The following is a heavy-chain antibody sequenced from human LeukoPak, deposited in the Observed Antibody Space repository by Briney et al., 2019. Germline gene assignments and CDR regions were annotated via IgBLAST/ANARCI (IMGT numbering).Heavy chain of an antibody. J-gene: IGHJ4*02. CDR2: IRYDGSNK. CDR1: GFTFSSYG. CDR3: AKDLRGYCSSTNCSAFDY. V-gene: IGHV3-30*02. D-gene: IGHD2-2*01. Sequence: PGGSLRLSCAASGFTFSSYGMHWVRQAPGKGLEWVAFIRYDGSNKYYADSVKGRFTISRDNSKNTLYLQMNSLRAEDTAVYYCAKDLRGYCSSTNCSAFDYWGQGTLVTVSS.